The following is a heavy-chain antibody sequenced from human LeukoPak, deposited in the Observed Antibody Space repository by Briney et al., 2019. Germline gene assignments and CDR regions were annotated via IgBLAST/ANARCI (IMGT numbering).Heavy chain of an antibody. V-gene: IGHV4-34*01. Sequence: PSETLSLTCAVYGGSFSGYYWSWIRQPPGKGPEWIGEINHSGSTNYNPSLKSRVSISVDTSKNQFSLKLSSVTAADTAVYYCASVHYCYGSSGLLGSHQKPWGQGTLVTVSS. CDR1: GGSFSGYY. J-gene: IGHJ4*02. CDR3: ASVHYCYGSSGLLGSHQKP. CDR2: INHSGST. D-gene: IGHD3-22*01.